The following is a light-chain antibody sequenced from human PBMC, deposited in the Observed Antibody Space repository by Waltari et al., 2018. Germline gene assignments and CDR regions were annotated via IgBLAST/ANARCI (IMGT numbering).Light chain of an antibody. CDR1: SSDVGGYNY. CDR2: EVS. V-gene: IGLV2-14*01. Sequence: QSALTQPASVSGSPGQSITISCTGTSSDVGGYNYVSWYQQHPGKAPKLMIYEVSNRPSGVPTRFSGSKSGNTASLTISGLQAEDEADYYCSSYTSSSTNYVFGTGTKVTVL. CDR3: SSYTSSSTNYV. J-gene: IGLJ1*01.